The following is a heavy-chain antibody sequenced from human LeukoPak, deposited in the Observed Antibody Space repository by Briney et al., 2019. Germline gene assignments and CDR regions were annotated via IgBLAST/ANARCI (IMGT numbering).Heavy chain of an antibody. CDR3: TRDDRVYCSGGSCYGYYFDY. CDR1: GFTFSSYW. V-gene: IGHV3-7*05. Sequence: GGSLRLSCAASGFTFSSYWMSWVRQAPGKGLEGVANITQDGSEKHYVDSVKGRFTISRDNAKNSLYLQMNSLRAEDTAVYYCTRDDRVYCSGGSCYGYYFDYWGQGTLVTVSS. CDR2: ITQDGSEK. D-gene: IGHD2-15*01. J-gene: IGHJ4*02.